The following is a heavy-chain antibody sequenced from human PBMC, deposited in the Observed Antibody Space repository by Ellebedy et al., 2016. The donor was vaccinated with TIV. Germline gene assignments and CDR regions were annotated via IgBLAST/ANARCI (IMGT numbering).Heavy chain of an antibody. CDR1: GYSFNSFT. V-gene: IGHV1-3*01. Sequence: AASVKVSCKASGYSFNSFTVHWARRAPGQGLEWMAWINAGNGNTKYSNKLRGRITITRDTSTSTAYMELSRLRSEDTAVYYCARGGPGGVALAFDFWGQGTLVTVSS. J-gene: IGHJ4*02. D-gene: IGHD2-8*02. CDR2: INAGNGNT. CDR3: ARGGPGGVALAFDF.